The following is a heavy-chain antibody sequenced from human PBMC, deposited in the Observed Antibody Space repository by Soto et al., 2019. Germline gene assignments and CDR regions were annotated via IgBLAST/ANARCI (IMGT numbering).Heavy chain of an antibody. CDR1: GFAFGDYA. CDR3: AKSRPGYYYGSGSYFDQ. V-gene: IGHV3-9*01. D-gene: IGHD3-10*01. Sequence: EVQLVESGGGLVQPGRSLRLSCVASGFAFGDYAMHWVRQAPGKGLEWVSGISWNSGSIDYADSVKGLFTISRDNAKNSLYLQMNSLRVEDTAFYYCAKSRPGYYYGSGSYFDQWGQGTLVTVSS. J-gene: IGHJ4*02. CDR2: ISWNSGSI.